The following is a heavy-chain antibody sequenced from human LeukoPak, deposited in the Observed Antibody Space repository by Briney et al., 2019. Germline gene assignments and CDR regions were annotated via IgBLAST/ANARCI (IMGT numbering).Heavy chain of an antibody. CDR2: ISPYNGNT. V-gene: IGHV1-18*01. Sequence: ASVKVSCKAYGYNFISYGISWVRQAPGQGLEWMGWISPYNGNTNYAQNLQGRVSMTTDTSTRTAYMELRSLRSDDTAVYYCARGDSSSWSDYYYYMDVWGKGTTVTISS. J-gene: IGHJ6*03. CDR1: GYNFISYG. CDR3: ARGDSSSWSDYYYYMDV. D-gene: IGHD6-13*01.